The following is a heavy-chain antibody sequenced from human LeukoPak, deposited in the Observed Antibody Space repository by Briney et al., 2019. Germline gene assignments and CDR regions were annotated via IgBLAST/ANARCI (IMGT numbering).Heavy chain of an antibody. Sequence: GGSLRLSCAASGFTFSTYNMNWVRQAPGKGLEWVAVISYDGSNKYYADSVKGRFTISRDNAKNSLYLQMNSLRAEDTAVYYCARDYVFGEYNYYMDVWGKGTTVTVSS. J-gene: IGHJ6*03. CDR1: GFTFSTYN. D-gene: IGHD3-16*01. CDR2: ISYDGSNK. CDR3: ARDYVFGEYNYYMDV. V-gene: IGHV3-30*03.